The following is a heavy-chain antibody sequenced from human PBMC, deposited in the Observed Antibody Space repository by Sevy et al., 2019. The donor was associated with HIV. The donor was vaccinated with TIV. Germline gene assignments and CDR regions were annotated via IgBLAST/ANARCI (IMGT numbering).Heavy chain of an antibody. V-gene: IGHV3-15*01. J-gene: IGHJ4*02. Sequence: GGSLRLSCAASGFTFSNAWMSWVRQAPGKGLEWVGRIKGKIYDGTIDYAAPVKGRFSISRDDSKNTLYLQMNSLKTEDTAVYYCTTASWSQEDHYSYWGQGTLVTVSS. CDR3: TTASWSQEDHYSY. CDR2: IKGKIYDGTI. D-gene: IGHD6-13*01. CDR1: GFTFSNAW.